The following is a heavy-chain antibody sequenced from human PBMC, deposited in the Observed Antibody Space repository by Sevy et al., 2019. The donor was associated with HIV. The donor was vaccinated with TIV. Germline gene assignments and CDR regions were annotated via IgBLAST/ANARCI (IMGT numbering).Heavy chain of an antibody. J-gene: IGHJ5*02. CDR1: GFTFSSYA. Sequence: GGSLRLSCAASGFTFSSYAMHWVRQAPGKGLERVAVISYDGSNKYYADSVKGRFTISRDNSKNTLYLQMNSLRAEDTAVYYCARDYCSSTSCQAANWFDPWGQGTLVTVSS. D-gene: IGHD2-2*01. CDR2: ISYDGSNK. CDR3: ARDYCSSTSCQAANWFDP. V-gene: IGHV3-30*04.